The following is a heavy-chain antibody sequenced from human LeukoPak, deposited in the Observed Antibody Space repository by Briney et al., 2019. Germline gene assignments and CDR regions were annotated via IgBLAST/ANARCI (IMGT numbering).Heavy chain of an antibody. J-gene: IGHJ4*02. CDR1: GFTFSSYS. Sequence: GGSLRLSCAASGFTFSSYSMNWVRQAPGKGLEWVSSISSSSSYIYCADSVKGRFTISRDNAKNSLYLQMNSLRAEDTAVYYCATAPSGWPDYWGQGTLVTVSS. D-gene: IGHD6-19*01. CDR2: ISSSSSYI. V-gene: IGHV3-21*01. CDR3: ATAPSGWPDY.